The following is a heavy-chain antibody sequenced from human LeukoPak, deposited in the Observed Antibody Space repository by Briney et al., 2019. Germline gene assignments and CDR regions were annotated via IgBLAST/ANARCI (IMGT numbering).Heavy chain of an antibody. D-gene: IGHD3-10*01. Sequence: SETLSLTCTVSGGSISSSSYYWGWIRQPPGKGLEWIGSIYYSGSTYYNPSLKSRVTISVDTSKNQFSLKLSSVTAADTAVYYCARTDYYGSINWYDPWGQGTLVTVSS. CDR3: ARTDYYGSINWYDP. CDR1: GGSISSSSYY. CDR2: IYYSGST. V-gene: IGHV4-39*07. J-gene: IGHJ5*02.